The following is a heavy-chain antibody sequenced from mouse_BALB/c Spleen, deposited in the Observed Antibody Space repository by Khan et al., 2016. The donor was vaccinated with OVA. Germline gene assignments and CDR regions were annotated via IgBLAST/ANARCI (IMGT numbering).Heavy chain of an antibody. CDR1: GYTFTDYS. CDR2: INTETGEP. Sequence: QLQLVQSGPELKKPGETVKISCKASGYTFTDYSMHWVKQAPGKGLKWMGWINTETGEPTYADDFKGRFAFSLETSASPAYLQLNNLKNEDTATDFWAGRKHWYFDGWGAGTTVTGSA. V-gene: IGHV9-2-1*01. J-gene: IGHJ1*01. CDR3: AGRKHWYFDG.